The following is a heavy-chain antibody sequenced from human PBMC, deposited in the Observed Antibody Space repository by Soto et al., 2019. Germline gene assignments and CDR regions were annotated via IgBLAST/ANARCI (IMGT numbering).Heavy chain of an antibody. Sequence: HSESLYPTCIVSVDSISSGGYDGSWSCQHPGKGLEWIGYIYYSGSTYYNPSLKSRVTISVDTSTNQFSLKLSSVTAADTAVYYCARDSGYGSGSYYMEVWGQGTTVT. CDR2: IYYSGST. D-gene: IGHD3-10*01. V-gene: IGHV4-31*03. CDR3: ARDSGYGSGSYYMEV. J-gene: IGHJ6*02. CDR1: VDSISSGGYD.